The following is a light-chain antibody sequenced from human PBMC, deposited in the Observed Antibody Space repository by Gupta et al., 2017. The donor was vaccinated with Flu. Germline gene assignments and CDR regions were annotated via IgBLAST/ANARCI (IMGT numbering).Light chain of an antibody. Sequence: EIVMTQSPATLSVSPGERATLSCEASQSVGSNLAWYQQKPGQAPRLLIYGGLNRATGFPARFSGSVSGTEFTLTISSLQSEDVAVYYCQQYKNWPLTFGGGTKVEIK. V-gene: IGKV3-15*01. CDR1: QSVGSN. CDR3: QQYKNWPLT. CDR2: GGL. J-gene: IGKJ4*01.